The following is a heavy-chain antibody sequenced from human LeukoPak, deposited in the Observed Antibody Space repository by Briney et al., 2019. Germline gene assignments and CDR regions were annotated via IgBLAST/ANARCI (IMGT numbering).Heavy chain of an antibody. CDR3: ARGRPTVVTPLFDY. V-gene: IGHV1-2*02. J-gene: IGHJ4*02. Sequence: GASVKVSCKASGYTFTGYYMHWVRQAPGQGLEWMGWINPNSGGTNYAQKFQGRVTMTRDTSISTAYMELSRLRSDDTAVYYCARGRPTVVTPLFDYWGQGTLVTVSS. CDR2: INPNSGGT. D-gene: IGHD4-23*01. CDR1: GYTFTGYY.